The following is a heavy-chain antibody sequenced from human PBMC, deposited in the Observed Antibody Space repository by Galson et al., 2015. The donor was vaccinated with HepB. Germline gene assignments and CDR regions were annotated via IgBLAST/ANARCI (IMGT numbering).Heavy chain of an antibody. D-gene: IGHD2-15*01. CDR2: ISSSSSYI. CDR1: GFTFSTCT. V-gene: IGHV3-21*01. Sequence: SLRLSCAASGFTFSTCTMNWVRQAPGKGLEWVSSISSSSSYIYYADSVKGRFTISRDNAKNSLYLQMNSLRAEDTAVYYCARDLKSLCSGGIYWDRYFDLWGRGTRVTVSS. CDR3: ARDLKSLCSGGIYWDRYFDL. J-gene: IGHJ2*01.